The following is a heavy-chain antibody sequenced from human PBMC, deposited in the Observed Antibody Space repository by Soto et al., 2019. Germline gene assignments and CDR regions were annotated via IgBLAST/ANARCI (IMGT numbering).Heavy chain of an antibody. CDR3: ARTVYGGTYLVD. CDR1: GFTFSSYG. CDR2: IWYDGSNK. Sequence: QVQLVESGGGVVQPGRSLRLSCAASGFTFSSYGMHWVRQAPGKGLEWLAVIWYDGSNKYYADSVKGRITISRDNSKTTLYLQNTSVSAEATAVYYYARTVYGGTYLVDWPQGTLVTVSS. J-gene: IGHJ4*02. D-gene: IGHD4-17*01. V-gene: IGHV3-33*01.